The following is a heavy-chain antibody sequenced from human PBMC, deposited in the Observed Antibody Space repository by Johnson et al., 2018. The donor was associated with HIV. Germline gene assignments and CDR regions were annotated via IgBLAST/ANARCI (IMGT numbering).Heavy chain of an antibody. D-gene: IGHD6-19*01. CDR3: ARASKVLSSGWSRGAFDI. CDR2: IGTAGDT. CDR1: GFTVSSNY. Sequence: MLLVESGAGVVQPGRSLRLSCAASGFTVSSNYMTWVRQAPGKGLEWVSAIGTAGDTYYPGSVKGRFPISRENAKNSLYLQMNSLRAGDTAVYYCARASKVLSSGWSRGAFDIWGQGTMVTVSS. V-gene: IGHV3-13*01. J-gene: IGHJ3*02.